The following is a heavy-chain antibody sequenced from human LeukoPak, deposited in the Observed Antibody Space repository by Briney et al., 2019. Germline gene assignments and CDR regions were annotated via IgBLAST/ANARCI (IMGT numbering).Heavy chain of an antibody. CDR1: GFTFNNAW. CDR3: TTSFLAVAGYYFDY. J-gene: IGHJ4*02. D-gene: IGHD6-19*01. Sequence: PGGSLRLSCAASGFTFNNAWMNWVRQAPGKGLEWVGRIKSKTDGGTTDYAAPVKGRFTVSRDDSKTTLYLQMNSLQTEDTAVYYCTTSFLAVAGYYFDYWGREPWSPSPQ. V-gene: IGHV3-15*07. CDR2: IKSKTDGGTT.